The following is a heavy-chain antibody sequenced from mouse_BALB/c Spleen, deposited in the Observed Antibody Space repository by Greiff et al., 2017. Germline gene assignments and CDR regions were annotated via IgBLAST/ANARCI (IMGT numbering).Heavy chain of an antibody. J-gene: IGHJ1*01. CDR1: GYTFTSYT. CDR2: INPSSGYT. Sequence: VQLQQSGAELARPGASVKMSCKASGYTFTSYTMHWVKQRPGQGLEWIGYINPSSGYTNYNQKFKDKATLTADKSSSTAYMQLSSLTSEDSAVYYCARNIYYVNYGSLYCYFDVWGAGTTVTVSS. V-gene: IGHV1-4*01. D-gene: IGHD2-1*01. CDR3: ARNIYYVNYGSLYCYFDV.